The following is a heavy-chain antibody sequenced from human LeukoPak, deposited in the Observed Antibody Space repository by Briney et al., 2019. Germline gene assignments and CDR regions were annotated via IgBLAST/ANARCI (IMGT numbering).Heavy chain of an antibody. CDR2: IKSDGSSR. Sequence: GGSLRLSCAASGFTFSDHWMHWVRQAPGKGLVWVSRIKSDGSSRNYADSVKGRVTISRDNAKNTLYLQMNSLRPEDTAVYFCASSVVAAIDYWGQGTLVTVSS. J-gene: IGHJ4*02. CDR1: GFTFSDHW. D-gene: IGHD2-15*01. CDR3: ASSVVAAIDY. V-gene: IGHV3-74*01.